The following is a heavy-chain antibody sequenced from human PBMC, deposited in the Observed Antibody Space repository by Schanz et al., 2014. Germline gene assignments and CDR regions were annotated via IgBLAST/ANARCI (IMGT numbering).Heavy chain of an antibody. D-gene: IGHD6-13*01. CDR1: GFTFEDYA. Sequence: EVHLLESGGGLVQPGGSLRLSCAASGFTFEDYAMHWVRQVPGKGLEWVAGLSWNRRSVGYADSVKGRFTISRDNAKNSLYLQMNSLRAEDTALYYCARDSGSSSWYPSDYWGQGTLXTVSS. CDR2: LSWNRRSV. V-gene: IGHV3-9*01. J-gene: IGHJ4*02. CDR3: ARDSGSSSWYPSDY.